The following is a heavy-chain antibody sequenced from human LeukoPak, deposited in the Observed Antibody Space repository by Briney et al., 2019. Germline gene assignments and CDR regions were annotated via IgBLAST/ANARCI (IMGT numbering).Heavy chain of an antibody. D-gene: IGHD3-10*01. Sequence: SQTLSLTCIVSGGSMSSNYYYWSWIRQPPGKGLEWIGYIDDSGGTHYNPSLKSRVTISVDTSKNQFSLKLSSVTAADTAVYYCARDLHGSGSYLWFDPWGQGTLVTVSS. V-gene: IGHV4-30-4*01. CDR1: GGSMSSNYYY. CDR3: ARDLHGSGSYLWFDP. CDR2: IDDSGGT. J-gene: IGHJ5*02.